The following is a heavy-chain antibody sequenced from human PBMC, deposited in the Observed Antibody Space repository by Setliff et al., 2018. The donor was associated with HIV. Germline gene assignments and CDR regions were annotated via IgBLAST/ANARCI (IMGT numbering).Heavy chain of an antibody. J-gene: IGHJ3*02. CDR3: ARGTTLNVVPDAFDI. CDR2: IYHAGNT. CDR1: GGSINRSY. D-gene: IGHD4-17*01. Sequence: PSETLSLTCTVSGGSINRSYWAWIRQPPGKGLEWIGYIYHAGNTYYNPSLKSRVTISVDTSKNQISLRLNSLTAADTAVYYCARGTTLNVVPDAFDIWGQGTMVTVSS. V-gene: IGHV4-59*04.